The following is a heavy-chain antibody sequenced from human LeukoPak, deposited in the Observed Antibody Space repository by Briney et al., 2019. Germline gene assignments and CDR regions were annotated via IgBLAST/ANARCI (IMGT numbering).Heavy chain of an antibody. V-gene: IGHV4-34*01. D-gene: IGHD4-17*01. CDR2: ISHSGST. CDR3: ARVSSYGDFAPTFDY. CDR1: GGSFSGYY. J-gene: IGHJ4*02. Sequence: SETLSLTCAVYGGSFSGYYWSWIRQPPGKGLEWTGEISHSGSTNYNPSLRSRVTISVDTSKNQFSLKLSSVTAADTAVYYCARVSSYGDFAPTFDYWGQGTLVTVSS.